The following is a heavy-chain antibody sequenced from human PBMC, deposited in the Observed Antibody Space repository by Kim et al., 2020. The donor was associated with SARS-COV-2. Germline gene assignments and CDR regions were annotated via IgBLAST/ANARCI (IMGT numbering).Heavy chain of an antibody. CDR2: TYYRSKWYI. D-gene: IGHD3-16*01. CDR3: ARSRGGLFEY. Sequence: SQTFSLTCAISGDTISSNSAAWYWIRQSPSRGLEWLGRTYYRSKWYIDYVVSVQGRITVTPDTSKNQFSLQLNSVTPEDTAVYYCARSRGGLFEYWGQGTLVTVSS. V-gene: IGHV6-1*01. CDR1: GDTISSNSAA. J-gene: IGHJ4*02.